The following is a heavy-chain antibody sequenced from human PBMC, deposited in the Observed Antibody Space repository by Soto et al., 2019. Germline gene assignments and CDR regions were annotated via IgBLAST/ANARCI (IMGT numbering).Heavy chain of an antibody. J-gene: IGHJ3*02. CDR3: ARDRRYCTNGVCYTTAFDI. CDR2: IYYSGST. Sequence: TLSLTCTVSGGSISSGGYYWSWIRQHPGKGLEWIGYIYYSGSTYYNPSLKSRVTISVDTSKNQFSLKLSSVTAADTAVYYCARDRRYCTNGVCYTTAFDIWGQGTMVTVS. V-gene: IGHV4-31*03. CDR1: GGSISSGGYY. D-gene: IGHD2-8*01.